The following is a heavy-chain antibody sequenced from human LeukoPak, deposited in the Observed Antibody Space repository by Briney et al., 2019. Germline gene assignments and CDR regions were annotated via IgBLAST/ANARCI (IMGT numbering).Heavy chain of an antibody. CDR1: GFTFSSYA. V-gene: IGHV3-23*01. J-gene: IGHJ4*02. D-gene: IGHD6-13*01. CDR2: ISGSGAST. CDR3: ARPPFSSSWYYFDY. Sequence: GGSLRLSCAASGFTFSSYAMSWVHQAPGKGLQWVSAISGSGASTYYADSVKGRFTISRDNSKSTLYLQMNSLRAEDTAVYYCARPPFSSSWYYFDYWGQGTLVTVSS.